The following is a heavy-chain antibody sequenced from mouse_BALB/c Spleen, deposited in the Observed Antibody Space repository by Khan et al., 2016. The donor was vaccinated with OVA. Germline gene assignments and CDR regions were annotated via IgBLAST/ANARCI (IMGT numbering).Heavy chain of an antibody. CDR1: GFSISNYG. CDR3: ARAFYNGAWFAY. Sequence: QVQLKESGPGLVAPSQTLSISCTVSGFSISNYGVHWVRQPPGKGLEWLGVIWAGGRTNHNSALMSRLSITKDNSKNQVFLKMNSLQTDDTAIYYCARAFYNGAWFAYWGQGTLVTVSA. D-gene: IGHD1-3*01. J-gene: IGHJ3*01. CDR2: IWAGGRT. V-gene: IGHV2-9*02.